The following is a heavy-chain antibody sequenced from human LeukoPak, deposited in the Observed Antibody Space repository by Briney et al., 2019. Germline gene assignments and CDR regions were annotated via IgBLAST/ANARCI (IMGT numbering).Heavy chain of an antibody. Sequence: GESPKISCEGSGYTFTDYWIGWVRQMPGKGLEWMAIIHPSDSDTRYSPSFQGQVTISADKSISTAYLQWSSLKASDTAVYYCAKLAGAAYTWVDPWGQGTLVTVSS. CDR2: IHPSDSDT. D-gene: IGHD3-16*01. CDR3: AKLAGAAYTWVDP. J-gene: IGHJ5*02. V-gene: IGHV5-51*01. CDR1: GYTFTDYW.